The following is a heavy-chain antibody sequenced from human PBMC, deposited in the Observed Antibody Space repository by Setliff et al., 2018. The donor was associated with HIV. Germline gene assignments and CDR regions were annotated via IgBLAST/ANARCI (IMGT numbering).Heavy chain of an antibody. Sequence: SETLSLTCTVSGGSISSYYWSWIRQPPGKGLEWIGYIYYSGSTNYNPSLKSRVTISVDTSKNQFSLKLSSVTAADTAVYYCARLGLCSGSSCRLDPWGQGTLVTVSS. D-gene: IGHD2-15*01. V-gene: IGHV4-59*01. CDR2: IYYSGST. J-gene: IGHJ5*02. CDR3: ARLGLCSGSSCRLDP. CDR1: GGSISSYY.